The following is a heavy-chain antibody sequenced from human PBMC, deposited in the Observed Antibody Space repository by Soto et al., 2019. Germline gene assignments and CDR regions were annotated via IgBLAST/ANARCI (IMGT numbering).Heavy chain of an antibody. J-gene: IGHJ3*02. CDR1: GFTFSSYA. CDR3: AKDPGDYVAFDI. Sequence: TGGSLRLSCAASGFTFSSYAMSWVRQAPGKGLEWVSAISGSGGSTYYADSVKGRFTISRDNSKNTLYLQMNSLRAEDTAVYYCAKDPGDYVAFDIWGQGTMVTVSS. CDR2: ISGSGGST. V-gene: IGHV3-23*01. D-gene: IGHD4-17*01.